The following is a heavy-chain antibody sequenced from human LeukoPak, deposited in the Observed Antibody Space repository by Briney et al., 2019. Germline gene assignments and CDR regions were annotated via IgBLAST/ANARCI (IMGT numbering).Heavy chain of an antibody. CDR3: ARARDYGDYPPDY. Sequence: PGGSLRLSCVASKFTFGNYGMHWVRQTPGKGLEWVAFIRYDGNKKDYADSVKGRFTISRDNSKNTLYVQMSSLRTEDTAVYYCARARDYGDYPPDYWGQGTLVTVSS. CDR2: IRYDGNKK. CDR1: KFTFGNYG. J-gene: IGHJ4*02. D-gene: IGHD4-17*01. V-gene: IGHV3-30*02.